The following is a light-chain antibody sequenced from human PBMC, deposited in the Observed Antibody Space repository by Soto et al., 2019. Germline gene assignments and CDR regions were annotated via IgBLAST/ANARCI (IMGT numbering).Light chain of an antibody. J-gene: IGKJ4*01. Sequence: IVMTQSPDSLAVSLGESSTINCNSSQSIFYSSTHKNYLAWYQQKPGQPPELLIYSASTRESRVPDRFSGSGAARDFTLTISSLQAEDVAVYSCQQDYSTPLTFGGGTKVEIK. CDR1: QSIFYSSTHKNY. CDR2: SAS. V-gene: IGKV4-1*01. CDR3: QQDYSTPLT.